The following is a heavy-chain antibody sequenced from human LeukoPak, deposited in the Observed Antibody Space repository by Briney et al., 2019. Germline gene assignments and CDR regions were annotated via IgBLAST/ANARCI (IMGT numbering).Heavy chain of an antibody. CDR2: ISSDGRST. Sequence: GGSLRLSCAASGFSFGNYDMYWVRQAPGKGLVWVSRISSDGRSTTYADSVKGRFTISRDNAKNTLYLQMNSLRVEDTAVYYCARGNYYGMDVWGQGTTVAVSS. CDR1: GFSFGNYD. CDR3: ARGNYYGMDV. V-gene: IGHV3-74*01. J-gene: IGHJ6*02.